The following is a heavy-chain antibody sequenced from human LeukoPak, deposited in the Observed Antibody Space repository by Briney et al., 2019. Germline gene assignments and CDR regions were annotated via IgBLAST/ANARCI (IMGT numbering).Heavy chain of an antibody. Sequence: ASVKVSCKASGYTFTGYYMHCVRQAPGQGLEWMGWINPNNDDTNYAQKFQGRVTMTRDTSINTAYMELSSLRSDDTAMYYCARGDSSSWYYFDYWGQGTLVTVSS. CDR3: ARGDSSSWYYFDY. V-gene: IGHV1-2*02. J-gene: IGHJ4*02. CDR2: INPNNDDT. CDR1: GYTFTGYY. D-gene: IGHD6-13*01.